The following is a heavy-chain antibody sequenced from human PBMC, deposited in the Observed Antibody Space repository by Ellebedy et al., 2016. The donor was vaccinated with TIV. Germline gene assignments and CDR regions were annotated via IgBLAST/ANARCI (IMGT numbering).Heavy chain of an antibody. J-gene: IGHJ3*02. CDR1: GGSISSSSYY. V-gene: IGHV4-39*07. CDR3: AREGSGYYYGSGSRSDAFDI. D-gene: IGHD3-10*01. Sequence: SETLSLXXTVSGGSISSSSYYWGWIRQPPGKGLEWIGSIYYSGSTYYNPSLKSRVTISVDTSKNQFSLKLSSVTAADTAVYYCAREGSGYYYGSGSRSDAFDIWGQGTMVTVSS. CDR2: IYYSGST.